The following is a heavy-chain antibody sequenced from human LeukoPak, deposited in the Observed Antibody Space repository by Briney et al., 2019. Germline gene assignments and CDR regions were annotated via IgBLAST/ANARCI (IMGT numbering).Heavy chain of an antibody. CDR2: IYTSGST. V-gene: IGHV4-61*02. J-gene: IGHJ4*02. Sequence: SETLSLTCTVSCGSVSSGSYYWSWIRQPAGKGLEWIGRIYTSGSTNYNPSLKSRVTISVDTSKNQFSLKLSSVTAADTAVYYCAKGAGYWVYWGQGTLVSLSS. CDR3: AKGAGYWVY. CDR1: CGSVSSGSYY. D-gene: IGHD2-8*02.